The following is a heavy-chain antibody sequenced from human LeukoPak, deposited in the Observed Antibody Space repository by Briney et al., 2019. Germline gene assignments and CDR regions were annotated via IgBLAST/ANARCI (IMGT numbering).Heavy chain of an antibody. V-gene: IGHV4-30-2*01. CDR1: GGSISSGGYS. CDR3: AREGDTAISY. J-gene: IGHJ4*02. Sequence: SETLSLTCAVSGGSISSGGYSWSWIRQPPGKGLEWIGYIYHSGSTYYNPSLKSRVTISVDRSKNQFSLKLSSVTAADTAVYYCAREGDTAISYWGQGTLVTVSS. D-gene: IGHD5-18*01. CDR2: IYHSGST.